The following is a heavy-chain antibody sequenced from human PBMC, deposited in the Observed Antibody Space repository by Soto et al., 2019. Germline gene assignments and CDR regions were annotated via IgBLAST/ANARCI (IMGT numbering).Heavy chain of an antibody. CDR3: ARDRAYYYDSSGCLDY. CDR1: GFTFSSYS. V-gene: IGHV3-48*02. J-gene: IGHJ4*02. Sequence: GGSLRLSCAASGFTFSSYSMNWVRQAPGKGLEWVSYISSSSSTIYYADSVKGRFTISRDNAKNSLYLQMNSLRDEDTAVYYCARDRAYYYDSSGCLDYWGQGTLVTVSS. CDR2: ISSSSSTI. D-gene: IGHD3-22*01.